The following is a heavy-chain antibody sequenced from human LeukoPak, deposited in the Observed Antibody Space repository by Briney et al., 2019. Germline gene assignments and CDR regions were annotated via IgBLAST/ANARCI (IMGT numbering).Heavy chain of an antibody. CDR3: ARGRYSGYDKSYYFFFMDV. CDR1: GASLSGFY. V-gene: IGHV4-34*01. J-gene: IGHJ6*03. CDR2: VKHSGST. D-gene: IGHD5-12*01. Sequence: SETLSLTCDVNGASLSGFYWSWIRQTPGKGLEWIGEVKHSGSTNYNPSLKSRVSMSVDTSKNQFSLRVRSATAADTAVYYCARGRYSGYDKSYYFFFMDVWGTGTTVTASS.